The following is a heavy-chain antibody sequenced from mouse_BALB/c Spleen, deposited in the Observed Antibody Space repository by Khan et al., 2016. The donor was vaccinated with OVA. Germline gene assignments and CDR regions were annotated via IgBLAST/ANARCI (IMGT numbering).Heavy chain of an antibody. J-gene: IGHJ3*01. V-gene: IGHV1-7*01. CDR1: GYMFTSYW. Sequence: QVQLQQSGAALAKPGASVKMSCKASGYMFTSYWMNWVKQRPGQGLEWIGYINPSSGYTEYNQKFKDKATLTTDKSSSTAYMQLSSLTSEDSAVYYRVRTGYGRLAYGGQGTLVNVSA. CDR3: VRTGYGRLAY. CDR2: INPSSGYT. D-gene: IGHD1-1*01.